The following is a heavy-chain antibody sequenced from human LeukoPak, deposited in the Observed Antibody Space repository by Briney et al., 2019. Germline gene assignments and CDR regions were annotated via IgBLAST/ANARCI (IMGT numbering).Heavy chain of an antibody. Sequence: ASVKVSCKASGFPFSSSGMEWVRQARGQRLEWMGWIVVGSGNTNYAQKLQGRVTMTTDTSTSTAYMELRSLRSDDTAVYYCARVLIRYYYYMDVWGKGTTVTVSS. CDR1: GFPFSSSG. D-gene: IGHD2-8*01. CDR2: IVVGSGNT. CDR3: ARVLIRYYYYMDV. J-gene: IGHJ6*03. V-gene: IGHV1-18*01.